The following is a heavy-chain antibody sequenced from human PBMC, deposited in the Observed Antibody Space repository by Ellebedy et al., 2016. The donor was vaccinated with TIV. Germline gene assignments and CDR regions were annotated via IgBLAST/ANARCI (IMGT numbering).Heavy chain of an antibody. D-gene: IGHD2-8*01. CDR2: ITSSGDRT. Sequence: GESLKISCATSGFTFSRNAMTWVRQAPGKGLEWVSSITSSGDRTNYADSVKGRFTISRDNFKSTLLLQMNTLTAEDTAVYYCAMVSGKYYFDSWGQGTLVTVSS. J-gene: IGHJ4*02. V-gene: IGHV3-23*01. CDR1: GFTFSRNA. CDR3: AMVSGKYYFDS.